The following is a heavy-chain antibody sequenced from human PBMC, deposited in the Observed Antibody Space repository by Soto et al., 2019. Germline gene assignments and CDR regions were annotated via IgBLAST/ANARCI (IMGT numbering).Heavy chain of an antibody. J-gene: IGHJ4*02. D-gene: IGHD5-18*01. Sequence: GGSLRLSCEGSGLSLSNIWTCWVRQAPGKGLEWVANIKQGGTETYYVDSVKGRFTISKDHAKNSLYLQMNSLRVEDTALYYCASLDTARVETAGYWGQGTRVTVSS. V-gene: IGHV3-7*01. CDR2: IKQGGTET. CDR1: GLSLSNIW. CDR3: ASLDTARVETAGY.